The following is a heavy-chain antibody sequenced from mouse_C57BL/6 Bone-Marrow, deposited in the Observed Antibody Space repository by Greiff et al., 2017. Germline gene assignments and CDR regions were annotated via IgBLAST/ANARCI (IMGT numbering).Heavy chain of an antibody. V-gene: IGHV1-69*01. CDR3: ARTWFDY. CDR2: IDPSDSYT. Sequence: QVQLQQPVAELVMPGASVKLSCKASGYTFTSYWMHWVKQRPGQGLEWIGEIDPSDSYTNYNQKFQGKSTLTVDKSSSTAYLQLRSLTSEDSAVYYCARTWFDYWGQGTTLTVSS. CDR1: GYTFTSYW. J-gene: IGHJ2*01.